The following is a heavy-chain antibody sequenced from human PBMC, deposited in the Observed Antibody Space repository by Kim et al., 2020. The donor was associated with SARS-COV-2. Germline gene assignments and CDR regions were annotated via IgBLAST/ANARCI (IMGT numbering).Heavy chain of an antibody. D-gene: IGHD1-26*01. CDR2: IYPGDSDT. CDR3: ASTLGWELRVGAFDI. Sequence: GESLKISCKGSGYSFTSYWIGWVRQMPGKGLEWMGIIYPGDSDTRYSPSFQGQVTISADKSISTAYLQWSSLKASDTAMYYCASTLGWELRVGAFDIWGQGTMVTVSS. V-gene: IGHV5-51*01. J-gene: IGHJ3*02. CDR1: GYSFTSYW.